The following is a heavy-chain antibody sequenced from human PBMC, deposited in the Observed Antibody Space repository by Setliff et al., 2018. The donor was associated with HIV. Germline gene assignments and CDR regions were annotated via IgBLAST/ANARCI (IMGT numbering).Heavy chain of an antibody. CDR3: ARLQLKVTTWYFDL. D-gene: IGHD4-17*01. V-gene: IGHV3-48*03. CDR1: GFTFSSYE. CDR2: ISSSGSTI. J-gene: IGHJ2*01. Sequence: GGSLRLSCAASGFTFSSYEMNWVRQAPGKGLEWVSYISSSGSTIYYADSVKGRFTISRDNAKNSLYLQMNSLRAGDTAVYYCARLQLKVTTWYFDLWGRGTLVTVSS.